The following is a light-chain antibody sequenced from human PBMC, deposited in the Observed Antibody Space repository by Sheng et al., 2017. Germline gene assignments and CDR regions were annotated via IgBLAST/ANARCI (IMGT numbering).Light chain of an antibody. CDR3: QIWDSRSDQFV. CDR2: DDS. V-gene: IGLV3-21*02. Sequence: SYELTQPPSVSVAPGQTARITCGENNIGSKSVHWYQQKPGQAPVLVVYDDSDRPSGIPERFSGSNSGDTATLTIVRVEAGDEADYFCQIWDSRSDQFVFGPGTKVTVL. J-gene: IGLJ1*01. CDR1: NIGSKS.